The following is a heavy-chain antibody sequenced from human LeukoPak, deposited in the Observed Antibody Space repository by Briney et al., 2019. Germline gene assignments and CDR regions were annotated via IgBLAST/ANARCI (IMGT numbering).Heavy chain of an antibody. Sequence: GGSLRLSCAAYGFNFRGYAMSWVRQAPGKGLEWVSAISGSGGRAHYADSVRGRFTISRDNSQNTLQLQMNSLRAEDTAVYYCAKEVVMGETNYYYYGMDVWGQGTTVTVSS. J-gene: IGHJ6*02. CDR2: ISGSGGRA. CDR1: GFNFRGYA. CDR3: AKEVVMGETNYYYYGMDV. D-gene: IGHD2-21*01. V-gene: IGHV3-23*01.